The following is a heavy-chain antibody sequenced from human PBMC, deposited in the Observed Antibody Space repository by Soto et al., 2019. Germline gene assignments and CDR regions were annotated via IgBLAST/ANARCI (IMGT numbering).Heavy chain of an antibody. D-gene: IGHD1-20*01. J-gene: IGHJ4*02. CDR1: GGAFSSYA. Sequence: QVQLVQSGAEVKKPGSSVKVSCKASGGAFSSYAISWVRQAPGQGLEWMGGIIPIFGTANYAQKFQGRVTITADESTSTAYMELSSLRSEDTAVYYCARSDKGITGTTDFDYWGQGTLVTVSS. CDR3: ARSDKGITGTTDFDY. CDR2: IIPIFGTA. V-gene: IGHV1-69*01.